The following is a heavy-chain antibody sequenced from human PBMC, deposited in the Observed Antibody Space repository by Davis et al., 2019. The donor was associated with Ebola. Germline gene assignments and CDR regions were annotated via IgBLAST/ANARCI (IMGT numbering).Heavy chain of an antibody. Sequence: MPSETLSLTCTVSGGSISSYYWSWIRQPPGKGLEWIGYIYYSGSTNYDPSLKSRVTISVDTSKNQFSLKLSSVTAADTAVYYCAARGYSYGYFDYWGQGTLVTVSS. CDR2: IYYSGST. J-gene: IGHJ4*02. CDR1: GGSISSYY. CDR3: AARGYSYGYFDY. D-gene: IGHD5-18*01. V-gene: IGHV4-59*01.